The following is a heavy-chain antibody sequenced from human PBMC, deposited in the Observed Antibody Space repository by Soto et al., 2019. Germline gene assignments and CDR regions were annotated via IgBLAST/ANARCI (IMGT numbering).Heavy chain of an antibody. J-gene: IGHJ4*02. CDR3: ARIYGDYLDY. Sequence: SSETLSLTCTVSGGSISSYYWSWIRQPPGKGLEWIGYIYYSGSTNYNPSLKSRVTISVDTSKNQFSLKLSSVTAADTAVYYCARIYGDYLDYWGQGTLVTVSS. D-gene: IGHD4-17*01. CDR1: GGSISSYY. CDR2: IYYSGST. V-gene: IGHV4-59*01.